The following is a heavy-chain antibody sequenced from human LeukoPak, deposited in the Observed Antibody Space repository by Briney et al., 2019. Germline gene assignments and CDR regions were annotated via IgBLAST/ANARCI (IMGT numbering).Heavy chain of an antibody. D-gene: IGHD2-15*01. V-gene: IGHV1-69*06. CDR3: ASATLRCSGGSCYEMDV. Sequence: ASVKVSCKASGGTFSSYTISWVRQAPGQGLEWMGGIIPLFGTPDYAQKFQGRVTITADKSTSTAYMELSSLRSEDTAVYYCASATLRCSGGSCYEMDVWGKGTTVTVSS. CDR2: IIPLFGTP. CDR1: GGTFSSYT. J-gene: IGHJ6*04.